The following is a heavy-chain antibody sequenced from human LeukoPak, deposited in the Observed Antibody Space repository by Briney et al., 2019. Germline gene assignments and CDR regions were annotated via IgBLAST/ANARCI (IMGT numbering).Heavy chain of an antibody. CDR3: ARARGPPRYDILTGYYRGVVYFDY. J-gene: IGHJ4*02. D-gene: IGHD3-9*01. CDR2: ISSSGNT. V-gene: IGHV4-39*07. CDR1: GGSTSGGNYY. Sequence: SETLSLTCIVSGGSTSGGNYYWGWIRRPPGKGLEWIGGISSSGNTYYNPSLKSRVTISVDTSKNQFSLKLSSVTAADTAVYYCARARGPPRYDILTGYYRGVVYFDYWGQGTLVTVSS.